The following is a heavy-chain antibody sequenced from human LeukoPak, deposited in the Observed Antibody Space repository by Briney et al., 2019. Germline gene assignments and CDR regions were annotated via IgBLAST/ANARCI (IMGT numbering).Heavy chain of an antibody. D-gene: IGHD3-3*01. CDR1: GGSISSYY. J-gene: IGHJ4*02. V-gene: IGHV4-59*01. CDR2: IYYSGST. CDR3: ARDGTGDYDFDY. Sequence: KPSETLSLTCTVSGGSISSYYWSWIRQPPGKGLEWIGYIYYSGSTNYNPSLKSRVTISVDTSKNQFSLKLSSVTAADTAVYYCARDGTGDYDFDYWGQGTLVTVSS.